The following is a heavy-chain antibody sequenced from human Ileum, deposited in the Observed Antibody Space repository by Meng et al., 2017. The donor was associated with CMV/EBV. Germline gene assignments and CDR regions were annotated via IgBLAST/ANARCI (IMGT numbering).Heavy chain of an antibody. CDR1: CVSISSSPYY. J-gene: IGHJ4*02. V-gene: IGHV4-61*02. CDR2: IYTTGST. D-gene: IGHD2-2*01. Sequence: QVPLQESGQELVKPSESLSLTCTVSCVSISSSPYYWSWVRQPAGKGLEWIGHIYTTGSTNYKPSLKSRVTISIDTSKNQFSLKLISVTAADTAVYYCARDVSPAHTFYWGQGALVTVSS. CDR3: ARDVSPAHTFY.